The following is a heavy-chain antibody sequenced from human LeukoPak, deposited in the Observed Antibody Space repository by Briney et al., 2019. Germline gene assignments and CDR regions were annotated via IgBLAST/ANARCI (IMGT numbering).Heavy chain of an antibody. V-gene: IGHV4-34*01. CDR2: INHSGST. CDR3: ARGPGYSGYESIDY. D-gene: IGHD5-12*01. CDR1: GVSFSGYY. J-gene: IGHJ4*02. Sequence: SETLSLTCAVYGVSFSGYYWSWIRQPPGKGLEWIGEINHSGSTNYNPSLKSRVTISVDTSKNQFSLKLSSVTAADTAVYYCARGPGYSGYESIDYWGQGTLVTVSS.